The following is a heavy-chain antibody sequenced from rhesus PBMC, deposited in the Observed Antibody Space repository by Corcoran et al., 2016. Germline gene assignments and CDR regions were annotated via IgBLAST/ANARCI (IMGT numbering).Heavy chain of an antibody. Sequence: EVQLVESGGGLAKPGGSLRLSCAASGFTFSSYWMNWVRQAPGKGLEWVSAINSGGGSTYYADSVKGRFTISRDNSKNPLSLQMNSLRAEDTAVYYCAKGGIQRVQPVDYWGQGVLVTVSS. V-gene: IGHV3S25*01. D-gene: IGHD5-42*01. CDR1: GFTFSSYW. CDR3: AKGGIQRVQPVDY. CDR2: INSGGGST. J-gene: IGHJ4*01.